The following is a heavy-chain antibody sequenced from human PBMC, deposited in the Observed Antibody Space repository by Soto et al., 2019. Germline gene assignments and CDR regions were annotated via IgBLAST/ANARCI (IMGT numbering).Heavy chain of an antibody. CDR1: GFTFSSYA. CDR3: AKRPLPYYDFWSGYYTFDY. CDR2: ISGSGGST. Sequence: PGGSLRLSCAASGFTFSSYAMSWVRQAPGKGLEWVSAISGSGGSTYYADSVKGRFTISRDNSKNTLYLQMNSLRAEDTAVYYCAKRPLPYYDFWSGYYTFDYWGQGTLVTSPQ. J-gene: IGHJ4*02. V-gene: IGHV3-23*01. D-gene: IGHD3-3*01.